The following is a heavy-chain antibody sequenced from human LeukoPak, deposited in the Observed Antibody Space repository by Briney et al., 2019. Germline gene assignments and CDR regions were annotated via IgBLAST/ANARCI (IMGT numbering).Heavy chain of an antibody. J-gene: IGHJ4*02. CDR1: GFTFSSYA. V-gene: IGHV3-23*01. Sequence: GGSLRLSCASSGFTFSSYAMSWVRQAPGKGLDWVSAISGSGGSTYYADSVKGRFTISRDNSKNTLYLQMNSLRAEDTAVYYCAKHGYSGSWYYFDYWGQGTLVTVSS. CDR2: ISGSGGST. D-gene: IGHD6-13*01. CDR3: AKHGYSGSWYYFDY.